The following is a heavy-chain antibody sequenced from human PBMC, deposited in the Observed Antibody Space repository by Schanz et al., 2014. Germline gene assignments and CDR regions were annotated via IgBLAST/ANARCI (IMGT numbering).Heavy chain of an antibody. CDR2: INPNSGGP. CDR3: AREGDDLLATRDAFDI. V-gene: IGHV1-2*02. Sequence: QVQLVQSGAEVKKPGASVTVSCEASGYTFASSYLHWVRQAPGRVLEWMGWINPNSGGPTYAPEFRGRVTMTRDSSITTAYMELSSLKSDDTAVYYCAREGDDLLATRDAFDIWGQGTMVIVTS. CDR1: GYTFASSY. J-gene: IGHJ3*02. D-gene: IGHD5-12*01.